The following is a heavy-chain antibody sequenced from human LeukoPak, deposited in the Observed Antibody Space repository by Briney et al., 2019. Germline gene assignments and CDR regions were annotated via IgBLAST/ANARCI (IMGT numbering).Heavy chain of an antibody. J-gene: IGHJ4*02. V-gene: IGHV1-2*02. CDR2: INPNSGGT. D-gene: IGHD3-22*01. Sequence: ASVKVSFKASGYTFTVYYMYWVRQAPGQGLEWVGWINPNSGGTNYAQKFQGRVTMTRDTSISTAYIELSRLGSDDTAVYYCARGPHYYDPPDYWGQGTLVTVSS. CDR1: GYTFTVYY. CDR3: ARGPHYYDPPDY.